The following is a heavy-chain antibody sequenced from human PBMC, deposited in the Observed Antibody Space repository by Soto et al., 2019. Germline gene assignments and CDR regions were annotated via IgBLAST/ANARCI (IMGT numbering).Heavy chain of an antibody. D-gene: IGHD6-13*01. CDR1: VFTFRSFT. CDR3: TRDASRDSSARGWFDP. Sequence: RWSLRLSCSASVFTFRSFTMNWFRQAPGKGLEWVSTISSNSAYIYYTDALRGRFTISRDNAKNSLHLQMNSLRAEDTAVYYCTRDASRDSSARGWFDPWGPGTLVTV. V-gene: IGHV3-21*01. J-gene: IGHJ5*02. CDR2: ISSNSAYI.